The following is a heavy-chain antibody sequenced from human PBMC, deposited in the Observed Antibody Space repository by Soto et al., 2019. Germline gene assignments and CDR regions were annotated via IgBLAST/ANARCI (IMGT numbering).Heavy chain of an antibody. CDR2: ISAYNGNT. CDR1: GYTFTSDG. D-gene: IGHD4-17*01. CDR3: ARGLAMTTVKRGYYYYGMDV. Sequence: ASVKVSCKASGYTFTSDGISWVRQAPGQGLEWMGWISAYNGNTNYAQKLQGRVTMTTDTSTSTAYMELRSLRSDDTAVYYCARGLAMTTVKRGYYYYGMDVWGQGTTVTVSS. V-gene: IGHV1-18*04. J-gene: IGHJ6*02.